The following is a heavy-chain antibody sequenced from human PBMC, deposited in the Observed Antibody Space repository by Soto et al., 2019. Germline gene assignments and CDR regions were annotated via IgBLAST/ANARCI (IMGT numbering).Heavy chain of an antibody. CDR3: ARRSYAFDI. J-gene: IGHJ3*02. CDR2: INPNSGDT. CDR1: GYTFTSYG. V-gene: IGHV1-2*04. Sequence: ASVKVSCNASGYTFTSYGISLVRQAPGQGLEWMGWINPNSGDTNYAQKFQGWVTMTRDTSISTAYMELSRLRSDDTAVYYCARRSYAFDIWGQGTMVTVSS.